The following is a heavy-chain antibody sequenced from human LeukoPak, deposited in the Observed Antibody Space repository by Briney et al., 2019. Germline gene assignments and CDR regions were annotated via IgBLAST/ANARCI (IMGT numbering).Heavy chain of an antibody. D-gene: IGHD3-9*01. CDR2: IRTTAEGAKYA. CDR3: ATDQRYAFDY. CDR1: GFSFTDHP. Sequence: GGSLRLSCATSGFSFTDHPMNWVRQAPGKGLEWISNIRTTAEGAKYAYYADSVKGRVTISRDDGKNTLYLHMNSLRDNDTAVYYCATDQRYAFDYWGQGILVTVSS. J-gene: IGHJ4*02. V-gene: IGHV3-48*02.